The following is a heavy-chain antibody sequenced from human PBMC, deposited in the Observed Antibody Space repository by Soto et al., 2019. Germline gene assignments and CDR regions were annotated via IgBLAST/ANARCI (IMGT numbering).Heavy chain of an antibody. CDR2: ISYDGSNK. D-gene: IGHD5-18*01. J-gene: IGHJ6*02. Sequence: GGSLRLSCAASGFTFSSYAMHWVRQAPGKGLEWVAVISYDGSNKYYADSVKGRFTISRDNSKNTLYLQMNSLRAEDTAVYYCARDLVWGYSYGYDYYYGMDVWGQGTTVTVAS. CDR3: ARDLVWGYSYGYDYYYGMDV. V-gene: IGHV3-30-3*01. CDR1: GFTFSSYA.